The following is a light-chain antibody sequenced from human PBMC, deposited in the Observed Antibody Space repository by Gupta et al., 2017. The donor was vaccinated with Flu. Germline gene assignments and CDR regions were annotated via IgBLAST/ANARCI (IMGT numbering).Light chain of an antibody. CDR3: QHYNTYPWT. J-gene: IGKJ1*01. V-gene: IGKV1-5*03. CDR1: QTISTW. Sequence: DIHMTQSPSILSASVGDRVTITCRASQTISTWLAWYQQKPGKAPKLLMYKASTLEKGVPSRFSGSGSGAEFILTITSLQPDDFATYYCQHYNTYPWTFGQGTKVEIK. CDR2: KAS.